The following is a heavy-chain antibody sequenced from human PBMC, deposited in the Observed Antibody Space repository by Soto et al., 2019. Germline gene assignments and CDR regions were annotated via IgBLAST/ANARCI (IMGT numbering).Heavy chain of an antibody. D-gene: IGHD1-26*01. J-gene: IGHJ5*02. CDR1: GGTFSSYT. Sequence: XEVKKPGSSVKVSCKASGGTFSSYTISWVRQAPGQGLEWMGRIIPILGIANDAQKFQGRVTLTTDKSTSTAYMELSSLRSEDTAVYYCPTSGGGSYYWFDPWGQGTLVTVSS. V-gene: IGHV1-69*02. CDR2: IIPILGIA. CDR3: PTSGGGSYYWFDP.